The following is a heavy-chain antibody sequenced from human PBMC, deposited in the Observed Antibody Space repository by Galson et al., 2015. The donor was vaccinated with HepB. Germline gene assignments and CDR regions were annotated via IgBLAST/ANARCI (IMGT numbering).Heavy chain of an antibody. V-gene: IGHV4-61*02. CDR1: GGSISSGSYY. D-gene: IGHD3-3*01. J-gene: IGHJ4*02. Sequence: TLSLTCTVSGGSISSGSYYWSWIRQPAGKGLEWIGRIYTSGSTNYNPSLKSRVTMSVDTSKNQFSLKLSSVTAADTAVYYCARDRYDFWSGYYYGYYFDYWGQGTLVTVSS. CDR2: IYTSGST. CDR3: ARDRYDFWSGYYYGYYFDY.